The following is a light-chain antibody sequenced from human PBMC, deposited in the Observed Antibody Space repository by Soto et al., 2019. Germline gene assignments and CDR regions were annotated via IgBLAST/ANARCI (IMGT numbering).Light chain of an antibody. CDR3: QQYGSLLRT. J-gene: IGKJ1*01. CDR2: GAS. V-gene: IGKV3-20*01. Sequence: EIVLTQSPGTLSLSPEERATLSCRASQSVSSSYLAWYQQKPGQAPRLLIYGASSRATGIPDRFSGSGSGTDFTLTISRLEPEDFAVYYCQQYGSLLRTFGQGTKVDIK. CDR1: QSVSSSY.